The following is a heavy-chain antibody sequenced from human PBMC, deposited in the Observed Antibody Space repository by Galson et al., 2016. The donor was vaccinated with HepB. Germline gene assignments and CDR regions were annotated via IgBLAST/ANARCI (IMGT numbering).Heavy chain of an antibody. V-gene: IGHV5-51*01. J-gene: IGHJ4*02. Sequence: QSGAEVKKPGESLKISCQGFGNTFAGHWIGWVRQKPGKGLEWMGIIFPNDADTKYSPSFEGQVIISVDKSISTAYLEWRSLKASDTAIYFCARTYYDFWSGYYTEYYFDSWGQGTLV. CDR3: ARTYYDFWSGYYTEYYFDS. D-gene: IGHD3-3*01. CDR2: IFPNDADT. CDR1: GNTFAGHW.